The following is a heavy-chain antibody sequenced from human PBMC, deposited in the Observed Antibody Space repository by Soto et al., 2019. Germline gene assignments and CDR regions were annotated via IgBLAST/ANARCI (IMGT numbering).Heavy chain of an antibody. CDR2: INGDGSSI. Sequence: EVRLVESGGDLVQPGGSLRLSCAASGFPFSSYWMHWVRQAPGKGLEWVSRINGDGSSINYADSVKGRFTISRDSAKNTLYLQMNSLRVEAAAVYYCTRRGCSTTGCYFNWGRGTLVTVSS. CDR1: GFPFSSYW. V-gene: IGHV3-74*01. J-gene: IGHJ4*02. CDR3: TRRGCSTTGCYFN. D-gene: IGHD2-2*01.